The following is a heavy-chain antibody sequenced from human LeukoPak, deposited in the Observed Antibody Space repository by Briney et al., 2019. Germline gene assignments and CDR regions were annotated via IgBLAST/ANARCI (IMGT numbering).Heavy chain of an antibody. D-gene: IGHD6-13*01. CDR2: IRYDGSNK. CDR3: ARDRGGYSSSWYFDY. CDR1: GFTFSSYG. J-gene: IGHJ4*02. Sequence: PGGSLRLSCAASGFTFSSYGMHWVRQAPGKGLEWVAFIRYDGSNKYYADSVKGRFTISRDNSKNTLYLQMNSLRAEDTAVYYCARDRGGYSSSWYFDYWGQGTLVTVSS. V-gene: IGHV3-30*02.